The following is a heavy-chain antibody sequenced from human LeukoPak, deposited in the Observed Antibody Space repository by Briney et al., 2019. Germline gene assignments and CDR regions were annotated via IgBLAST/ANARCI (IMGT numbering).Heavy chain of an antibody. Sequence: SETLSLTCTVSGGSISSYYWSWIRQPPGKGLEWIGYIYYSGSTNYNPSLKSRVTISVDTSKNQFSLKLSSVTAADPAVYYCARAPFAAAAIYYYYGMDVWGQGTTVTVSS. CDR3: ARAPFAAAAIYYYYGMDV. D-gene: IGHD2-2*01. V-gene: IGHV4-59*01. CDR1: GGSISSYY. J-gene: IGHJ6*02. CDR2: IYYSGST.